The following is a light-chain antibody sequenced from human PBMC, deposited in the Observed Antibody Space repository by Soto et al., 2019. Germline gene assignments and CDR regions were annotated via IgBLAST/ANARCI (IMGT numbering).Light chain of an antibody. CDR3: QQHHKWPPT. CDR1: ESINTN. V-gene: IGKV3-15*01. Sequence: EIVMTQSPATLSVSPGEGATLSCTASESINTNLAWYQQKPGQAPRLLISAATTTATGFTARFSGRGSGTEFTLTISSLPSKDFAVYYCQQHHKWPPTFGGGTKVYIK. J-gene: IGKJ4*01. CDR2: AAT.